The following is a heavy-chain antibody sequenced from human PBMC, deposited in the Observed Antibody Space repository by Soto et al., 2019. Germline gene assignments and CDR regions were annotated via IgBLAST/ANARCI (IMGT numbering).Heavy chain of an antibody. CDR3: TTDTWN. V-gene: IGHV3-15*01. CDR2: IKHKADGGTI. D-gene: IGHD1-1*01. J-gene: IGHJ4*02. CDR1: GFIFSKEW. Sequence: EVQLVESGGGLVQPGESLRLSCAASGFIFSKEWMTWVRQAPGKGLEWVGRIKHKADGGTIDYAAPVKGRFTISRDDSVNMVYLQMNSLKTEDTARYFCTTDTWNWGQGTLVTVSS.